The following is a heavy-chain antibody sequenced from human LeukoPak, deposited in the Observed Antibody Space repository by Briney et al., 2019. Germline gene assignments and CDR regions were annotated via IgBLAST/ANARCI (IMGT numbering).Heavy chain of an antibody. J-gene: IGHJ4*02. Sequence: GGSLRLSCAASGFTFDDYGMSWVRQAPGKGLEWVSGINWNGGSTGYADSVKGRFTISRDNAKNSLYLQMNSLRAEDTALYYCAKDFLPRGYSYGTYDYWGQGTLVTVSS. D-gene: IGHD5-18*01. V-gene: IGHV3-20*04. CDR2: INWNGGST. CDR3: AKDFLPRGYSYGTYDY. CDR1: GFTFDDYG.